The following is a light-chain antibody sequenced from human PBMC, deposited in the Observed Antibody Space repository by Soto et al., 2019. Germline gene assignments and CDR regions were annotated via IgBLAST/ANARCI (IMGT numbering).Light chain of an antibody. V-gene: IGKV3-20*01. CDR2: GAS. Sequence: EIVMTQSPATLSVSPGERATLSCRASQSVSSNLAWYQQKPGQAPRPLIYGASSRATGIPDRFSGSGSGTDFTLTISRLEPEDFAVYYCQQYANSPFTFGQGTKLEIK. CDR3: QQYANSPFT. J-gene: IGKJ2*01. CDR1: QSVSSN.